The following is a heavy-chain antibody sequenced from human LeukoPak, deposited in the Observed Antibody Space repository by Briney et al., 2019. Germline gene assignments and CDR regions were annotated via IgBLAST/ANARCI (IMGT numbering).Heavy chain of an antibody. Sequence: GGSLRLSCAASGFTFNGFWMSWVRQAPGKGLEWVANIKQDGSDIYYLGSVRGRFTISRDDAMNSLYLQMNSLRAEDTAVYYCTRDALYGDPSYYYMDVWGKGTTVTVSS. V-gene: IGHV3-7*01. CDR1: GFTFNGFW. D-gene: IGHD4-17*01. CDR3: TRDALYGDPSYYYMDV. J-gene: IGHJ6*03. CDR2: IKQDGSDI.